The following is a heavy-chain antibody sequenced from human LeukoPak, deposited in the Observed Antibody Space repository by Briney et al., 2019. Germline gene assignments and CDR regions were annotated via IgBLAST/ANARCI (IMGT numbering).Heavy chain of an antibody. V-gene: IGHV4-34*01. CDR3: ARSNSLGPYYYYYYMDV. Sequence: SETLSFTCAVYGGSFSGYYWSWIRQPPGKGLEWIGEINDSGSTNYNPSLKSRVTISVDTSKNQFSLKLGSVTAADTAVYYCARSNSLGPYYYYYYMDVWGKGTTVTISS. CDR2: INDSGST. D-gene: IGHD2-8*01. CDR1: GGSFSGYY. J-gene: IGHJ6*03.